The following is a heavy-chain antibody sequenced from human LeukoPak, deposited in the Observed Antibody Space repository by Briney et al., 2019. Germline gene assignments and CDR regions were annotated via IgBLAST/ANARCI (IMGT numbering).Heavy chain of an antibody. CDR2: INPSGGST. J-gene: IGHJ6*02. V-gene: IGHV1-46*01. D-gene: IGHD3-3*01. CDR3: ARDRAYYDFWSGYGHYYYYGTDV. CDR1: GYTFTSYY. Sequence: ASVKVSCKASGYTFTSYYMHWVRQAPGQGLEWMGIINPSGGSTSYAQKFQGRVTMTRDTSTSTAYMELSSLRSEDTAVYYCARDRAYYDFWSGYGHYYYYGTDVWGQGTTVTVSS.